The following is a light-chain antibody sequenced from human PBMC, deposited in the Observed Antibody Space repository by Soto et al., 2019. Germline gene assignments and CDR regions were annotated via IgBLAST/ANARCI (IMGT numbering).Light chain of an antibody. Sequence: DIQMTQSPSSLSASVGDRVTITCRASHGISNYLAWYQQKPGKVPKLLIYAASTLQSGVPSRFSGRGAGTDLTLTVSSLQPEDVATYYCQKYNSAPCTFGPGTKVDIK. J-gene: IGKJ3*01. V-gene: IGKV1-27*01. CDR2: AAS. CDR3: QKYNSAPCT. CDR1: HGISNY.